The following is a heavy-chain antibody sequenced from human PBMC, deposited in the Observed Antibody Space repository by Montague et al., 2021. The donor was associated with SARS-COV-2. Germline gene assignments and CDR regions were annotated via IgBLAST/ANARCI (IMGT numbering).Heavy chain of an antibody. CDR3: ASMVRAQVYYFDY. Sequence: SETRSLTCTVSGGSISSSSYYWGWMRQPPGKGLEWIGSIFYSGSTDYNPSLKSRVTISVDTSKNQFSLKLSSVAAADTAVYYCASMVRAQVYYFDYWGQGTMVTVSS. J-gene: IGHJ4*02. CDR2: IFYSGST. D-gene: IGHD3-10*01. V-gene: IGHV4-39*01. CDR1: GGSISSSSYY.